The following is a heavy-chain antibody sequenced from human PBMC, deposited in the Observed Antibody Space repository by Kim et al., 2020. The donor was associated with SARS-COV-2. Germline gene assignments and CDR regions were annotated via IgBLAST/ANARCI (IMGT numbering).Heavy chain of an antibody. V-gene: IGHV3-33*06. CDR2: IWYDGSNK. J-gene: IGHJ6*02. Sequence: GGSLRLSCAASGFTFSSYGMHWVRQAPGKGLEWVAVIWYDGSNKYYADSVKGRFTISRDNSKNTLYLQMNSLRAEDTAVYYCAKDLGPLGSGFMVRGVHYYYSGMDVWGQGTTVTVSS. CDR1: GFTFSSYG. CDR3: AKDLGPLGSGFMVRGVHYYYSGMDV. D-gene: IGHD3-10*01.